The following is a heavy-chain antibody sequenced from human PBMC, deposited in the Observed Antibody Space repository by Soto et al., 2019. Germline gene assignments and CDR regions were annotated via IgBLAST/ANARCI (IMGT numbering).Heavy chain of an antibody. CDR2: IGTRGNTK. V-gene: IGHV3-11*01. CDR3: ARDGTEYYGEYYDY. CDR1: GFTFSDYY. J-gene: IGHJ4*02. Sequence: QVQLVESGGGLVKPGGSLRLSCATSGFTFSDYYMSWIRQAPGKGLEWVSYIGTRGNTKYYADSVRGRFTISRDNAKNSLYLQMTSLRADDTAVYYCARDGTEYYGEYYDYWCQGIPVTVSS. D-gene: IGHD4-17*01.